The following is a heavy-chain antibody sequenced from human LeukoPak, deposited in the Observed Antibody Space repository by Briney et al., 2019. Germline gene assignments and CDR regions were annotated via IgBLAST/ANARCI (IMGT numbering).Heavy chain of an antibody. CDR3: ARELGSGWYYLDY. Sequence: PGGSLRLSCAASVFTFSNYAMHWVRQAPGKGLEWVAVISYDGSNQEYADSVKGLFIISRDNSKATLYLQMNLLRTEDTALYYCARELGSGWYYLDYWGQGALVTVSS. V-gene: IGHV3-30*04. D-gene: IGHD6-19*01. CDR1: VFTFSNYA. CDR2: ISYDGSNQ. J-gene: IGHJ4*02.